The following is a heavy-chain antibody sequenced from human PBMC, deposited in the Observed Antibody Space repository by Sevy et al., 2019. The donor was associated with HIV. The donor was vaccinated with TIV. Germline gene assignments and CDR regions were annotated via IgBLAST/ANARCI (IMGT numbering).Heavy chain of an antibody. Sequence: GGSLRLSCAASGFTFSSYWMSWVRQAPGKGLEWVANIKQDGSEKYYVESVKGGFTISRDNAKNPLYLQMNSLRAEDTAVYYCARVITRGFGELLKGWGTTDYYGMDVWGQGTTVTVSS. CDR3: ARVITRGFGELLKGWGTTDYYGMDV. D-gene: IGHD3-10*01. CDR1: GFTFSSYW. J-gene: IGHJ6*02. V-gene: IGHV3-7*01. CDR2: IKQDGSEK.